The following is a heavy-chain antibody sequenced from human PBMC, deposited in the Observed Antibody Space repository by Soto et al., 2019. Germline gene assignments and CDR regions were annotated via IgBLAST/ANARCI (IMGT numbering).Heavy chain of an antibody. Sequence: PSETLSLTCAVYVGSFSGYYWSWIRQPPGKGLEWIGEINHSGSTNYNPSLKSRVTISVDTSKNQFSLKLSSVTAADTAVYYCARGPRKVRGVIIRWFDPWGQGTLVTVSS. V-gene: IGHV4-34*01. J-gene: IGHJ5*02. CDR1: VGSFSGYY. D-gene: IGHD3-10*01. CDR3: ARGPRKVRGVIIRWFDP. CDR2: INHSGST.